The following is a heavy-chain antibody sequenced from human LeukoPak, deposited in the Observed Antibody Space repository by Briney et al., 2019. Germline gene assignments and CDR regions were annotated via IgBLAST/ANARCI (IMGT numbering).Heavy chain of an antibody. CDR2: IIPILGIA. V-gene: IGHV1-69*04. CDR3: ARVVAATSGYYYYGMDV. J-gene: IGHJ6*02. Sequence: SVEVSCKASGGTFSSYAISWVRQAPGQGLEWMGRIIPILGIANYAQKFQGRVTITADKSTSTAYMELSGLRSEDTAVYYCARVVAATSGYYYYGMDVWGQGTTVTVSS. D-gene: IGHD2-15*01. CDR1: GGTFSSYA.